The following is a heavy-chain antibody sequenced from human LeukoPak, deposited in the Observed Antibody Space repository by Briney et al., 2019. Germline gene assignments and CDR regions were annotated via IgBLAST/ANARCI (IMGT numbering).Heavy chain of an antibody. CDR2: ISYDGSYK. Sequence: GGSLRLSCAASGFTFSNYWMTWVRQAPGKGLECVAVISYDGSYKYYADSVKGRFTISRDNSKNTLYLQMNSLRAEDTAVYYCAREVSTGSSWYRDAFDIWGQGTMVTVSS. CDR1: GFTFSNYW. CDR3: AREVSTGSSWYRDAFDI. J-gene: IGHJ3*02. V-gene: IGHV3-30*03. D-gene: IGHD6-13*01.